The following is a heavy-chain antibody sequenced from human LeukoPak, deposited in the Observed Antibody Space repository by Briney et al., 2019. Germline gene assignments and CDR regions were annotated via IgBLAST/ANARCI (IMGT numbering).Heavy chain of an antibody. Sequence: PGGSLRLSCAASGFTVSDHYMNWVRQAPGKGLEWVSVMYSGGSIYYADSVKGRFTISRDNSKNTLYLQMDSLRADDTAVYYCARGTPSSSGWLYYGMDVWGQGTTVTVSS. V-gene: IGHV3-53*01. J-gene: IGHJ6*02. CDR2: MYSGGSI. CDR1: GFTVSDHY. D-gene: IGHD6-19*01. CDR3: ARGTPSSSGWLYYGMDV.